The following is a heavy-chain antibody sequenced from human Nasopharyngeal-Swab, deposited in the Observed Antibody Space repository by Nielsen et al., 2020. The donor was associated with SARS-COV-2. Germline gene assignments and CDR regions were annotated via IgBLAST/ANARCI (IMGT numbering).Heavy chain of an antibody. J-gene: IGHJ4*02. CDR2: IYPGDSDT. D-gene: IGHD6-19*01. V-gene: IGHV5-51*01. Sequence: SLRLSCTTSGYTFTSYWIPWVRQIPGKGLEWMGSIYPGDSDTRYSPSFEGQVTISADKNITTAYLQGSSLKDSDTAMYYCVAGGTSGWRTWGYWGQGTLVTVSS. CDR3: VAGGTSGWRTWGY. CDR1: GYTFTSYW.